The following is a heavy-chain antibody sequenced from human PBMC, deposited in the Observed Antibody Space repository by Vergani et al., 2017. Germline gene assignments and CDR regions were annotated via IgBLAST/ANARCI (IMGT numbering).Heavy chain of an antibody. Sequence: QVQLQESGPGLVKPSETLSLTCTVSGYSISSGYYWGWIRQPPGKGLEWIGSIYHSGSTYYNPSLKSRVTISVDTSKNQFSLKLSSVTAAETAVYYCARARTTGTIFDYWGQGTLVTVSS. CDR2: IYHSGST. V-gene: IGHV4-38-2*02. CDR1: GYSISSGYY. CDR3: ARARTTGTIFDY. D-gene: IGHD1-1*01. J-gene: IGHJ4*02.